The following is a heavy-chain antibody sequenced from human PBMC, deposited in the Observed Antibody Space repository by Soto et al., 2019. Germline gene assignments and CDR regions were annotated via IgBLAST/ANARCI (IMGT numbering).Heavy chain of an antibody. CDR1: GGTFTSYA. J-gene: IGHJ6*02. CDR2: SIPIFGTA. Sequence: QVQLVQSGAEVKKPGSSVKVSCKASGGTFTSYAVSWVRQAPGQGIEWMGVSIPIFGTANYARKFQGRVTITADKSTSTAYMDLSSLRSEDTAVYYCARLVGPAALRISMDVWGQVTTVTVSS. D-gene: IGHD2-2*01. V-gene: IGHV1-69*06. CDR3: ARLVGPAALRISMDV.